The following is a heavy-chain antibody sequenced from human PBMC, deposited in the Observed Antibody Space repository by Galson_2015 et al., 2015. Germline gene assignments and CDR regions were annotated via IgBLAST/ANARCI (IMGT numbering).Heavy chain of an antibody. CDR1: GFTFSSYG. V-gene: IGHV3-33*01. D-gene: IGHD6-6*01. CDR3: ARVLPPEYSRKRYYYYGTDV. CDR2: IWYDGSNK. J-gene: IGHJ6*02. Sequence: SLRLSCAASGFTFSSYGMHWVRQAPGKGLEWVAVIWYDGSNKYYADSVKGRFTISRDNSKNTLYLQMNSLRAEDTAVYYCARVLPPEYSRKRYYYYGTDVWGQGTTVTVSS.